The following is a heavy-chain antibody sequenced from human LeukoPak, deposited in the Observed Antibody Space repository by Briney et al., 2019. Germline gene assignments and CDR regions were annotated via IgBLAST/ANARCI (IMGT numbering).Heavy chain of an antibody. CDR3: ARYYSGWYYFDY. CDR2: INPSGGST. D-gene: IGHD6-19*01. Sequence: ASVKVSCKASGYTFTSYGMNWVRQAPGQGLEWMGIINPSGGSTSYAQKFQGRVTITADESTSTAYMELSSLRSDDTAVYYCARYYSGWYYFDYWGQGTLVTVSS. CDR1: GYTFTSYG. V-gene: IGHV1-46*01. J-gene: IGHJ4*02.